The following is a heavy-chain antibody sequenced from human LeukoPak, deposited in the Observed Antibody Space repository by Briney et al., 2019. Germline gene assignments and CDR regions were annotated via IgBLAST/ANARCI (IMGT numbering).Heavy chain of an antibody. CDR3: AKVLYRYDSSGYLNY. J-gene: IGHJ4*02. V-gene: IGHV3-30*02. D-gene: IGHD3-22*01. Sequence: GGSLRLSCAASGFTFSSYGMHWVRQAPGKGLEWVAFIRYDGSNKYYADSVKGRFTISRDNSKNTLYLQMNSLRAEDTAVYYCAKVLYRYDSSGYLNYWGQGTLVTVSS. CDR1: GFTFSSYG. CDR2: IRYDGSNK.